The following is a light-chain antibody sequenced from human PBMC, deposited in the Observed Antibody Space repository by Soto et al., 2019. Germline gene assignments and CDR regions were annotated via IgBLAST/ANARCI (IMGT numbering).Light chain of an antibody. V-gene: IGLV2-11*01. CDR3: CSYAGSYTFYV. Sequence: QSALTQPRSVSGSPGQSVTISCTGTSSDVGGYNYVSWYQQHPGKAPKLMIYDVSKRPSGVPDRFSGSKSGNTASLNISGLQAEDEADYNCCSYAGSYTFYVFGTGTKLTVL. CDR1: SSDVGGYNY. J-gene: IGLJ1*01. CDR2: DVS.